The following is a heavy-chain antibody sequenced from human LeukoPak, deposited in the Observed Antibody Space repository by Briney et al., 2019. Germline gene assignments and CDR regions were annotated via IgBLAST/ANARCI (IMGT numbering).Heavy chain of an antibody. CDR1: GGTFSSYA. CDR2: IIPILGIA. D-gene: IGHD4-23*01. CDR3: ARGPDYGGKTPQGLYYYYCYMDV. V-gene: IGHV1-69*04. Sequence: ASVRVSCKASGGTFSSYAISWVRQAPGQGLEWMGRIIPILGIANYAQKFQGRVTITADKATSTAYMELSSLRSEDTAVYYCARGPDYGGKTPQGLYYYYCYMDVWGKGTTVTVSS. J-gene: IGHJ6*03.